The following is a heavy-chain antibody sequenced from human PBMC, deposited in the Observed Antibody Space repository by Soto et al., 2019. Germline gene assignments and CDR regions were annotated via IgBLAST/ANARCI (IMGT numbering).Heavy chain of an antibody. CDR1: GCTFSSYA. Sequence: PGGSLRLSCAASGCTFSSYAMSWVRQAPGKGLEWVSSISSFSNYMYYTDSVKGRFTISRDNARNSLYLQMNSLRAEDTAVYYCARAGGYSRIFTQTTAYDMDVWGQGTTVTVSS. CDR2: ISSFSNYM. V-gene: IGHV3-21*01. J-gene: IGHJ6*02. D-gene: IGHD3-22*01. CDR3: ARAGGYSRIFTQTTAYDMDV.